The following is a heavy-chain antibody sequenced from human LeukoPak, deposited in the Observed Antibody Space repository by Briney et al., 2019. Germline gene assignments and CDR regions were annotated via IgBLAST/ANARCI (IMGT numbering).Heavy chain of an antibody. CDR1: GGSITSTNW. CDR3: SRENGAFSPFGY. J-gene: IGHJ4*02. D-gene: IGHD2-8*01. Sequence: SETLSLTCGVSGGSITSTNWWSWVRQPPGQGLEWIGEVSLSGLTNYNPSLSSRVIMALDTSKNHLSLHLTSVTAAHPAVYYCSRENGAFSPFGYWGQGYLVTVLS. V-gene: IGHV4-4*02. CDR2: VSLSGLT.